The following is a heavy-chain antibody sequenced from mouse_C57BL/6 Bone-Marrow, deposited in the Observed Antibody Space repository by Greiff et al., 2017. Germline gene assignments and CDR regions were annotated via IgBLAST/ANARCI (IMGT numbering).Heavy chain of an antibody. Sequence: EVKLVESGGGLVKPGGSLKLSCAASGFTFSSYTMSWVRQTPEKRLEWVATISGGGGNTYYPDSVKGRFTISRDNAKNTLYLQMSSLRSEDTALYYCARRNWDFDYWGQGTLVTVSA. V-gene: IGHV5-9*01. CDR1: GFTFSSYT. D-gene: IGHD4-1*01. CDR2: ISGGGGNT. J-gene: IGHJ3*01. CDR3: ARRNWDFDY.